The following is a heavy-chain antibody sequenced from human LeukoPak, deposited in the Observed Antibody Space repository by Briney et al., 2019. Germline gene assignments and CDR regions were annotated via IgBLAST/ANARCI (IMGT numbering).Heavy chain of an antibody. V-gene: IGHV1-69*05. Sequence: SVKVSCKASGGTFSSYAISWVRQAPGQGLEWMGGIIPIFGTANYAQKFQGRVTITRNTSISTAYMELSSLRSEDTAVYYCARIRAMPSYYYYYYYMGVWGKGTTVTVSS. D-gene: IGHD2-2*01. CDR2: IIPIFGTA. CDR1: GGTFSSYA. J-gene: IGHJ6*03. CDR3: ARIRAMPSYYYYYYYMGV.